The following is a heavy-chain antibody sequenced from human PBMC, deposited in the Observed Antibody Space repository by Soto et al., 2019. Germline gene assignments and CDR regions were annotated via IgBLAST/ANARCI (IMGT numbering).Heavy chain of an antibody. CDR3: ARGTTLVRGLRDGMDV. J-gene: IGHJ6*02. V-gene: IGHV1-46*01. CDR2: ITPTGGTT. Sequence: QVQLVQSGAEVKEPGASVKVFCRASGYTFTNYFMHWVRQAPGEGLEWMGVITPTGGTTHYAQKSQGRVTMTKDTSTSTVHIEMSSLRPEDTAVYYCARGTTLVRGLRDGMDVWGQGTTVTVSS. CDR1: GYTFTNYF. D-gene: IGHD3-10*01.